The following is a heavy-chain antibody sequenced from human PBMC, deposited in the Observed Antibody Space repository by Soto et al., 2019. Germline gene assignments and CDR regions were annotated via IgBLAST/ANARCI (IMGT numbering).Heavy chain of an antibody. CDR3: ARDKKVVPAALDY. CDR2: ISSSSSYT. Sequence: GSLRLSGAAAGLSLSDYYMSWIRQAPGKGLEWVSYISSSSSYTNYADSVKGRFTISRDNAKNSLYLQMNSLRAEDTAVYYCARDKKVVPAALDYWGQGTLVTVSS. V-gene: IGHV3-11*06. CDR1: GLSLSDYY. J-gene: IGHJ4*02. D-gene: IGHD2-2*01.